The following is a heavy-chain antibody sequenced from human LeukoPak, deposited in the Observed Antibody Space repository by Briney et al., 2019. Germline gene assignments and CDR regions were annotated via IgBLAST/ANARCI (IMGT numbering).Heavy chain of an antibody. CDR1: GFTFSSYW. CDR2: INSDGSST. V-gene: IGHV3-74*01. CDR3: ARDVGGSYFPPPL. D-gene: IGHD1-26*01. Sequence: GGSLRLSCAASGFTFSSYWMHWVRHAPGKGLVWVSRINSDGSSTSYADSVKGRFTISRDNAKNTLYLQMNSLRAEDTAVYYCARDVGGSYFPPPLWGQGTVVTVSS. J-gene: IGHJ3*01.